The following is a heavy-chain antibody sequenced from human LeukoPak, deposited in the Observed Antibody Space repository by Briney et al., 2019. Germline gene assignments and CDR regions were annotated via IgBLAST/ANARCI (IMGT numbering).Heavy chain of an antibody. V-gene: IGHV3-23*01. Sequence: GGSLRLSCVASGFTFNNYAMCWVRQAPGKGLEWVSAIIRSGGSTYYADSVKGRFTISRDNSKNTLYLQMNSLRAEDTAVYYCAKDLTLYGDFPYFDYWGQGTLVTVSS. J-gene: IGHJ4*02. CDR2: IIRSGGST. CDR3: AKDLTLYGDFPYFDY. CDR1: GFTFNNYA. D-gene: IGHD2-21*01.